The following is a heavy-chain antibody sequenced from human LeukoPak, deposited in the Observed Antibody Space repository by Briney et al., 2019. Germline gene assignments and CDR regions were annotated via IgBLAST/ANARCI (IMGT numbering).Heavy chain of an antibody. J-gene: IGHJ5*02. CDR3: VKDAGTA. V-gene: IGHV3-7*01. CDR1: EFTFSVFW. Sequence: AGGSLRLSCAASEFTFSVFWMSWVRQVPGKGLDWVANINQDGSAKHYVDSVKGRFTISRDNAKNSLYLQMNSLRAEDTALYYCVKDAGTAWGQGTLVTVSS. CDR2: INQDGSAK. D-gene: IGHD2-8*02.